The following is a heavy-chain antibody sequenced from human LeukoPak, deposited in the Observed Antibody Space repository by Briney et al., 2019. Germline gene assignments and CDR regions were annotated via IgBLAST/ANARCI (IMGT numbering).Heavy chain of an antibody. CDR1: GASIRSGDYY. Sequence: SETLSLTCTVSGASIRSGDYYWSWIRQPPGKGLEWIGYIYDSGSTYYNPSLKSRITISVDTSENRFSLKLSSVTATDTAVYYCAREGYYDSSGYIDHWGQGTLVTVSS. V-gene: IGHV4-30-4*01. D-gene: IGHD3-22*01. CDR2: IYDSGST. J-gene: IGHJ4*02. CDR3: AREGYYDSSGYIDH.